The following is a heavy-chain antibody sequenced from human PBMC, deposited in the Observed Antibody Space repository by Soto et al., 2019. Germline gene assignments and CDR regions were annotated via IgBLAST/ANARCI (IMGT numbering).Heavy chain of an antibody. CDR3: AREQTSGWFDP. J-gene: IGHJ5*02. D-gene: IGHD6-6*01. Sequence: EVQLVETGGGLIQPGGSLRLSCAASGFTVSSGYMTWVRQAPGKGLEWVSIIYSGGSTYYADSVKGRFTVSRDNSKNTLVLQMNSLRADDTAVYYCAREQTSGWFDPWSQGTLVTVSS. V-gene: IGHV3-53*02. CDR2: IYSGGST. CDR1: GFTVSSGY.